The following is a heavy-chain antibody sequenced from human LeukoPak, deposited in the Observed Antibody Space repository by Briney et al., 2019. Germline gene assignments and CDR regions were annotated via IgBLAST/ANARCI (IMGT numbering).Heavy chain of an antibody. CDR1: GGSIDRHY. Sequence: SETLSLTCTVSGGSIDRHYWSWIRRPPGKGLEWIGYVFYPGSTNYNPSLKSRVTMSLDTSRDQFSLRLTSVTAADTAIYYCASRPAGSTWYGVFDYWSQGTLVTVSS. V-gene: IGHV4-59*11. CDR3: ASRPAGSTWYGVFDY. CDR2: VFYPGST. D-gene: IGHD6-13*01. J-gene: IGHJ4*02.